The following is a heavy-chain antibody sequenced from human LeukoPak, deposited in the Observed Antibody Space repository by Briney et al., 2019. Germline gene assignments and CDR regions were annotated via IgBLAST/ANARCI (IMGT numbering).Heavy chain of an antibody. D-gene: IGHD3-22*01. CDR1: GVSISSSSYH. CDR3: ARHDSSGLDY. Sequence: SETLSLTCTVSGVSISSSSYHWGWIRQPPGKGLEWIGNIYYSGSAYYNPSLKSRLTISVDTSKNQFSLNLSSVTAADTAVYYCARHDSSGLDYWGQGTLVTVSS. V-gene: IGHV4-39*01. J-gene: IGHJ4*02. CDR2: IYYSGSA.